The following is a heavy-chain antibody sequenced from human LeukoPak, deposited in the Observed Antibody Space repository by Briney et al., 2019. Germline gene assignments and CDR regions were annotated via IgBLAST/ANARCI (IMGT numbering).Heavy chain of an antibody. Sequence: ASVKVSCKVSGYTLTELSMHWVRQAPGKGLEWMGGFDPEDGETIYAQKFQGRVTMTEDTSTDTAYMELSSLRSEDTAVYYCASVDTAMVEFDPWAREPWSPSPQ. J-gene: IGHJ5*02. D-gene: IGHD5-18*01. CDR1: GYTLTELS. CDR2: FDPEDGET. CDR3: ASVDTAMVEFDP. V-gene: IGHV1-24*01.